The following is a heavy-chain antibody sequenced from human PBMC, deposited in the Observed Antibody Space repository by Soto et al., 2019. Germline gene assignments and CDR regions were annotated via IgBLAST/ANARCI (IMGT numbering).Heavy chain of an antibody. Sequence: QMQLVQSGPEVKKPGTSVKVSCKASGFTFTSSAVQWVRQARGQRLEWIGWIVVGSGNTNYAQKFQERVTITRDMSTSTAYMELSSLRSEDPAVYYCAAIGRYGYNTHLDCWGQGTLVTVSS. CDR3: AAIGRYGYNTHLDC. V-gene: IGHV1-58*01. CDR2: IVVGSGNT. CDR1: GFTFTSSA. D-gene: IGHD5-12*01. J-gene: IGHJ4*02.